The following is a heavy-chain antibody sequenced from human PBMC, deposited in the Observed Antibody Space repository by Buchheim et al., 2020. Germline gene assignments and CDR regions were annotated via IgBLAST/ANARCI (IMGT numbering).Heavy chain of an antibody. J-gene: IGHJ4*02. CDR3: ARIRRGGCQLYYFDY. CDR1: GFSLSTSGMC. CDR2: IDWDDDK. Sequence: QVTLRESGPALVKPTQTLTLTCTFSGFSLSTSGMCVTWIRQPPGKALEWLARIDWDDDKYYSTSLKTRLTISKDTSKNQVVLTMINMDPVDTATYYCARIRRGGCQLYYFDYWGQGTL. V-gene: IGHV2-70*15. D-gene: IGHD4/OR15-4a*01.